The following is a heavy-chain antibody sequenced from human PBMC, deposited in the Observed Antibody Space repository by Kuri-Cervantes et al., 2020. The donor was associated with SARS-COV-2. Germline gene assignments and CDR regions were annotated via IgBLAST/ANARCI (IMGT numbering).Heavy chain of an antibody. CDR1: GGSIRGDHDY. J-gene: IGHJ3*01. V-gene: IGHV4-39*01. Sequence: GSLRLSCTVSGGSIRGDHDYWGWIRQPPGKGPECIWSISHDGNVFYNPSLKSRVTISVDTSKNQFSLKLDSVTAADTSLYYCARHEGYISGWLVAFDVWGQGTMVTVSS. D-gene: IGHD6-19*01. CDR3: ARHEGYISGWLVAFDV. CDR2: ISHDGNV.